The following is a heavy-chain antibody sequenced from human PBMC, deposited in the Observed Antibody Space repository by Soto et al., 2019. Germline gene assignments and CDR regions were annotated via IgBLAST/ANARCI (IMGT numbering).Heavy chain of an antibody. D-gene: IGHD3-10*01. V-gene: IGHV3-74*01. Sequence: EVQLVESGGGLVQPGGSLSLSCAASGFTFSGSWMHWVRKAPGKGLVWVSRINGDGSGTSYADFVKGRFTISRDDAKNTLFLQMNGLRAEDTAVYYCARGIFGSGTANDYWGQGTLVTVSS. CDR1: GFTFSGSW. J-gene: IGHJ4*02. CDR3: ARGIFGSGTANDY. CDR2: INGDGSGT.